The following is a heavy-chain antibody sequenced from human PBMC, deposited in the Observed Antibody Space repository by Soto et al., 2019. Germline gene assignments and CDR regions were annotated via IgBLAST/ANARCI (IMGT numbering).Heavy chain of an antibody. D-gene: IGHD6-13*01. Sequence: QVQLVESGGGVVQPGRSLRLSCAASGFTSEFTFSSFGMHWVRQAPGKGLEWVAVISYDGSIKYYADSVKGRFTISRDNSKSTLYLQMSGLRVEDTAMYYCAIERSSSWYYFHSWGPGTLVTVSS. J-gene: IGHJ4*02. CDR3: AIERSSSWYYFHS. V-gene: IGHV3-30*03. CDR2: ISYDGSIK. CDR1: GFTSEFTFSSFG.